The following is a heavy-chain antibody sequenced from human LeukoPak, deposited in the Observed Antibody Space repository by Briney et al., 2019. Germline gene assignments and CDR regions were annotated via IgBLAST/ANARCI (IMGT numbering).Heavy chain of an antibody. CDR3: TRGPEWFGVNVDY. CDR1: GYIYTIYG. V-gene: IGHV1-18*01. CDR2: ISAYNGNT. J-gene: IGHJ4*02. D-gene: IGHD3-10*01. Sequence: ASVKVSCKASGYIYTIYGINWVRQAPGQGLEWMGWISAYNGNTNYAQKLQGRVTMTTDTSTSTDYMELRSLRADDTAVYYCTRGPEWFGVNVDYWGQGTLVTVSS.